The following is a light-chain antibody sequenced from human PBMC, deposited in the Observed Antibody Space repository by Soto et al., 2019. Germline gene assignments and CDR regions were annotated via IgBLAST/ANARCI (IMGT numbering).Light chain of an antibody. CDR1: GSDVGAYNL. Sequence: QSVLTQPASVSGSPGQSITISCAGTGSDVGAYNLVSWYQQHPGKAPKLIICEVNTRRSGISNRSSASKSGDTASMTISGRDAVVEAGYFCYSEAGTVAYVFGTATKDTDL. CDR2: EVN. J-gene: IGLJ1*01. CDR3: YSEAGTVAYV. V-gene: IGLV2-23*02.